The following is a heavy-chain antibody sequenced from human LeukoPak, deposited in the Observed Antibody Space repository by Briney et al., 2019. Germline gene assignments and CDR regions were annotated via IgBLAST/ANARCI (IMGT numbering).Heavy chain of an antibody. J-gene: IGHJ6*03. V-gene: IGHV1-46*01. CDR1: GYTFTSYY. Sequence: ASVKVSCKASGYTFTSYYMHWVRQAPGQGLEWMGIINPSGGSTSYAQKFQGRVTMTRDTSTSTVYMELSSLRSEDTAVYYCAGATVVTYYYMDVWDKGTTVTVSS. CDR2: INPSGGST. CDR3: AGATVVTYYYMDV. D-gene: IGHD4-23*01.